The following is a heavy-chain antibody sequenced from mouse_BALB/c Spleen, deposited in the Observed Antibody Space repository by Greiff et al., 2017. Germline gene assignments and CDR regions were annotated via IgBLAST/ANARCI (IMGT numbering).Heavy chain of an antibody. J-gene: IGHJ4*01. CDR3: ARLETTGYAMDY. V-gene: IGHV1-63*01. CDR1: GYAFTNYW. CDR2: IYPGSGNT. Sequence: QVQLQQSGAELVRPGTSVKISCKASGYAFTNYWLGWVKQRPGHGLEWIGDIYPGSGNTYYNEKFKGKATLTADKSSSTAYMQLSSLTSEDSAVYFCARLETTGYAMDYWGQGTSVTVSS. D-gene: IGHD2-13*01.